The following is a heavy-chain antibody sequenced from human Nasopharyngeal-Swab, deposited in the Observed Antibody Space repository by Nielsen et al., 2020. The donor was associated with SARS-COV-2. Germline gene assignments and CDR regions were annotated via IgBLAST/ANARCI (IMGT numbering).Heavy chain of an antibody. CDR2: IVVGSGNT. D-gene: IGHD3-10*01. Sequence: SVKVSCKASGFTFTSSAVQWVRQARGQRLEWIGWIVVGSGNTNYAQKFQERVTITRDMSTSTAYMELSSLRSEDTAVYYCAAGVVDSMVRGAGGYWGQGTLVTVSS. J-gene: IGHJ4*02. CDR1: GFTFTSSA. CDR3: AAGVVDSMVRGAGGY. V-gene: IGHV1-58*01.